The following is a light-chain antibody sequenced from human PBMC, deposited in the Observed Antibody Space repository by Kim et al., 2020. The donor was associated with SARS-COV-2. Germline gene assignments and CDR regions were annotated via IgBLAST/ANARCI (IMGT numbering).Light chain of an antibody. CDR1: KLGDKY. Sequence: SYELTQPPSVSVSPGQTASITCSGDKLGDKYACWYQQKPGQSPALVIYQDSKRPSGIPERFSGSNSGNTATLTISGTQAMDEADYYCQAWDSSTAVFGGGTQLTV. J-gene: IGLJ2*01. CDR3: QAWDSSTAV. V-gene: IGLV3-1*01. CDR2: QDS.